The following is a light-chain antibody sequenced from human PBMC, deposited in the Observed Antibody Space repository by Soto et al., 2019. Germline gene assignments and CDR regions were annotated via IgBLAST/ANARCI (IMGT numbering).Light chain of an antibody. Sequence: QSALTQPASVSGSPGQSIAISCTGTSSVVGSHDLVSWYQQQSGKVPKLIIYDVGSRPSGVSNRFSGSKSGNTASLTISGLQAEDEADYYCSSFTSTTTYVFGTGTKVTVL. CDR2: DVG. CDR3: SSFTSTTTYV. J-gene: IGLJ1*01. CDR1: SSVVGSHDL. V-gene: IGLV2-14*02.